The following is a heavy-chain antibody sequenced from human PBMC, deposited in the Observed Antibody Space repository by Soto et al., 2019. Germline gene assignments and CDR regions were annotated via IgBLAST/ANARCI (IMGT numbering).Heavy chain of an antibody. CDR1: GGSISNYY. D-gene: IGHD3-16*01. Sequence: SETLSLTCNVSGGSISNYYWTWVRQSPEKGLEWIGYMYYNGNINYNPSLKSRVTISIDTSKNQFSLTLKSVTAADTAVYYCARGGNWFDPWARESWSPSPQ. CDR2: MYYNGNI. V-gene: IGHV4-59*01. J-gene: IGHJ5*02. CDR3: ARGGNWFDP.